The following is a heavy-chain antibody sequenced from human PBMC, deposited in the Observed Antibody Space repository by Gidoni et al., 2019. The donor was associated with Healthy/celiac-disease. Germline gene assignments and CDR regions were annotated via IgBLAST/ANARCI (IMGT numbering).Heavy chain of an antibody. CDR1: GFPFSSYS. V-gene: IGHV3-21*01. CDR2: ISSSSSYI. Sequence: EVQLVESGGGLVKPGGSLRLSCAASGFPFSSYSMNWVRQAPGKGLECVSSISSSSSYIYYADSVKGRFTISRDNAKNSLYLQMNSLRAEDTAVYYCARPASVHFDWLFQMAYFDYWGQGTLVTVSS. D-gene: IGHD3-9*01. J-gene: IGHJ4*02. CDR3: ARPASVHFDWLFQMAYFDY.